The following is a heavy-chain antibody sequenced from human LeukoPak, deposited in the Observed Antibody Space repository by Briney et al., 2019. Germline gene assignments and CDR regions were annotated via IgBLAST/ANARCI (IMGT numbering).Heavy chain of an antibody. V-gene: IGHV1-18*01. D-gene: IGHD6-19*01. J-gene: IGHJ6*03. CDR2: ISAYNGNT. CDR1: GYTFTSYG. Sequence: ASVKVSFKASGYTFTSYGISWVRQAPGQGLAWMGWISAYNGNTNYSQKLPGRVTMTTDTPTSTAYMELRSLRSDDTAVYYCARETVAGHYYYYYMDVWGKGTTVTVSS. CDR3: ARETVAGHYYYYYMDV.